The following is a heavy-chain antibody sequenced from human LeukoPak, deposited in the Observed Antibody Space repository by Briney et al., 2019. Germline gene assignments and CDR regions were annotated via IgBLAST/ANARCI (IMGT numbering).Heavy chain of an antibody. CDR3: ARDDTGSSFRY. Sequence: GGSLRLSCAASGCTFSSYAMNWVRQAPGKGLEWVSSISGTSNYIYYADSVRGRFTISRDNAKNSLYLQMNSLRAEDTAIYYCARDDTGSSFRYWGQGTLVTVSS. J-gene: IGHJ4*02. CDR1: GCTFSSYA. V-gene: IGHV3-21*01. D-gene: IGHD2-2*01. CDR2: ISGTSNYI.